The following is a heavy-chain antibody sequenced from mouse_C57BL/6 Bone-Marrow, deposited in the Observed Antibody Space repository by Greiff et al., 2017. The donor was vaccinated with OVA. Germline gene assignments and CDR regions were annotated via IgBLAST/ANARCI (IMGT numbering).Heavy chain of an antibody. CDR3: ARNPHYSNYFFDY. CDR2: IWSGGST. Sequence: QVQLKESGPGLVQPSQSLSITCTVSGFSLTSYGVHWVRQSPGKGLEWLGVIWSGGSTDYNAAFISRLSISKDNSTSQVFFKMNSLQADDTAIYYCARNPHYSNYFFDYWGQGTTLTVSS. V-gene: IGHV2-2*01. D-gene: IGHD2-5*01. CDR1: GFSLTSYG. J-gene: IGHJ2*01.